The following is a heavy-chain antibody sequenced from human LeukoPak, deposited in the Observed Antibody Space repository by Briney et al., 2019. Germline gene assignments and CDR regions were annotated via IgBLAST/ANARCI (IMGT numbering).Heavy chain of an antibody. V-gene: IGHV4-59*12. CDR2: IYYSGST. J-gene: IGHJ5*02. CDR3: ARSYDYVWGSYRRRGWFDP. CDR1: GGSISSYY. Sequence: PSETLSLTCTVSGGSISSYYWSWIRQPPGKGLEWIGYIYYSGSTNYNPSLKSRVTISVDTSKNQFSLKLSSVTAADTAVYYCARSYDYVWGSYRRRGWFDPWGQGTLVTVSS. D-gene: IGHD3-16*02.